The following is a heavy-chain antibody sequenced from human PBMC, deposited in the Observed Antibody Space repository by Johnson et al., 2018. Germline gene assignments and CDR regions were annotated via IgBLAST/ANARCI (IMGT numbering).Heavy chain of an antibody. Sequence: QVQLVESGGGLVKPGGSLRLSCAASGFTFSDYYMSWIRQAPGEGLEWVSYISNSGSTIYYADSVKVRFTISRDNGKNSLYLQMNSLRVEDTAVYYCAKGVVILRGAFDIWGQGTMVTVSS. CDR3: AKGVVILRGAFDI. D-gene: IGHD3-10*01. V-gene: IGHV3-11*04. CDR1: GFTFSDYY. CDR2: ISNSGSTI. J-gene: IGHJ3*02.